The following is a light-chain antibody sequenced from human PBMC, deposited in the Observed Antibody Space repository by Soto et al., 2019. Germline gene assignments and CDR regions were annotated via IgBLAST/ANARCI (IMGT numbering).Light chain of an antibody. CDR2: DAS. Sequence: EIVLTQSPATLSLSPGERATLSCRASQSVSSYLAWYQQKTGQAPRLLIYDASNRATGIPAQFSGSWSGTDFTLTISSLEPEDFAVYYCQQRSNWPLTFGGGTKVEIK. V-gene: IGKV3-11*01. CDR3: QQRSNWPLT. CDR1: QSVSSY. J-gene: IGKJ4*01.